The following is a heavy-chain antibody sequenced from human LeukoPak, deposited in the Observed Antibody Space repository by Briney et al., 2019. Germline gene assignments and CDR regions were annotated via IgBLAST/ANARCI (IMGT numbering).Heavy chain of an antibody. V-gene: IGHV4-4*07. CDR1: GGSISSYY. CDR3: ARRQRSASAFDV. Sequence: SETLSLTCTVSGGSISSYYWSWIRQPAGKGLEWIGRIYTSGSTNYNPSLKSRVTMSVDTSENQFSLKLTSVTAADTALYYCARRQRSASAFDVWGQGTMVSVSS. J-gene: IGHJ3*01. CDR2: IYTSGST.